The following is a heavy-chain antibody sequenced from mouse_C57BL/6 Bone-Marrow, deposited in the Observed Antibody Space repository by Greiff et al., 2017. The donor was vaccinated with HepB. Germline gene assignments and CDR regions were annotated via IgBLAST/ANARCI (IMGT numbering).Heavy chain of an antibody. Sequence: EVKLVESGPELVKPGASVKISCKASGYSFTGYYMHWVKQSSEKSLEWIGEINPSTGGTSYNQKFKGKATLTVDKSSSTAYMQLKSLTSEDSAVYYCARCGALIFVWGTGTTVTVSS. CDR3: ARCGALIFV. CDR1: GYSFTGYY. V-gene: IGHV1-43*01. D-gene: IGHD3-1*01. CDR2: INPSTGGT. J-gene: IGHJ1*03.